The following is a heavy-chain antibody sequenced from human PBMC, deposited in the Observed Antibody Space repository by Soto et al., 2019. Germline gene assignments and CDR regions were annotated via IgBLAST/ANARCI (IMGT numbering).Heavy chain of an antibody. V-gene: IGHV3-66*01. D-gene: IGHD1-20*01. J-gene: IGHJ3*02. CDR1: GFTVSSNY. CDR2: IYSGGST. CDR3: AISNWNDEGSDAFDI. Sequence: EVQLVESGGGLVQPGGSLRLSCAASGFTVSSNYMSWVRQAPGKGLEWVSVIYSGGSTYYADYVKGRFTISRDNSKNTLYLQMNSLRAEDTAVYYCAISNWNDEGSDAFDIWGQGTMVTVSS.